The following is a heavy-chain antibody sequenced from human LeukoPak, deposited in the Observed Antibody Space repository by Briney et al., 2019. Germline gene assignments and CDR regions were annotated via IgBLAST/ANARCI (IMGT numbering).Heavy chain of an antibody. Sequence: ASVKVSCKASGFTFISYWMHWVRQAPGQGLEWIGIISPNGDGTAYAQTVEGRVTMTRDTSTSTVYMELSSLTSQDTAMYYCARDNSAGTTTMHWWFAPWGQGTLVTVSS. J-gene: IGHJ5*02. CDR2: ISPNGDGT. D-gene: IGHD1/OR15-1a*01. CDR1: GFTFISYW. V-gene: IGHV1-46*04. CDR3: ARDNSAGTTTMHWWFAP.